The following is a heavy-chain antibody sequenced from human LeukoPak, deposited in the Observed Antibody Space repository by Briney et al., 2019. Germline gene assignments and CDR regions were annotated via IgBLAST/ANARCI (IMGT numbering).Heavy chain of an antibody. J-gene: IGHJ4*02. D-gene: IGHD5-18*01. CDR1: GGSISSYY. Sequence: PSETLSLTCTVSGGSISSYYSSCIRQPPGKGLEWIGYIYYSGSTNYNPSLKSRVTISVDTSKNQFSLKVSSVTAADTAVYYCARHGDTAMVTIYYWGQGTLVTVSS. CDR3: ARHGDTAMVTIYY. V-gene: IGHV4-59*08. CDR2: IYYSGST.